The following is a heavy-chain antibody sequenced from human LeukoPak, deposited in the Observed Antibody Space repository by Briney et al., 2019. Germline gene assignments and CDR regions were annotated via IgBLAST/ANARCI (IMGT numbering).Heavy chain of an antibody. CDR1: GFTFTNAY. J-gene: IGHJ4*02. D-gene: IGHD2-15*01. CDR2: IKTKTHGGTT. CDR3: STGTDCSGNTCYSLGY. V-gene: IGHV3-15*01. Sequence: PGGSLRLSCAASGFTFTNAYMSWVRQAPGKGLEWVGRIKTKTHGGTTDYAAPVKGRFTISRDDSKNTLYLQMNSLKTEDTAIYYCSTGTDCSGNTCYSLGYWGQGTLVSVSS.